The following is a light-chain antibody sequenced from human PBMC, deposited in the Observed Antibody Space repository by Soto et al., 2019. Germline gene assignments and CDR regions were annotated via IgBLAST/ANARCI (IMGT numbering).Light chain of an antibody. CDR2: SNN. J-gene: IGLJ1*01. CDR3: AAWEDSLNPSFV. V-gene: IGLV1-44*01. Sequence: QSVLTHPPSVSGTPGQKVAISCSGSRANIGSNTVNWYQHLPGTVPKLLIYSNNQRPSGVPDRFSGSKSGTSASLAISGLQSEDEADYYCAAWEDSLNPSFVFGTGTKVTVL. CDR1: RANIGSNT.